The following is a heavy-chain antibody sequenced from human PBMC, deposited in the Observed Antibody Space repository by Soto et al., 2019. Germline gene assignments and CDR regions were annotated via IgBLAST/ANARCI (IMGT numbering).Heavy chain of an antibody. CDR2: IWYDGSNK. J-gene: IGHJ6*02. CDR3: ARGPGRPPLRNYGMDV. V-gene: IGHV3-33*01. Sequence: QVQLVESGEGVVQPGRSLRLSCAASGFIFNRYGMHWVRQVPGKGLEWVADIWYDGSNKNYADSVKGRFTISRDNSKNTLSLQMNSLRAEDTAVYYCARGPGRPPLRNYGMDVWGQGTTVTVSS. CDR1: GFIFNRYG.